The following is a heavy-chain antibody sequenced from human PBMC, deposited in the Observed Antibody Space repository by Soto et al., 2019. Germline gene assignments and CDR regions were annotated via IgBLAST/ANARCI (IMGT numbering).Heavy chain of an antibody. D-gene: IGHD1-1*01. CDR1: GGSISSGGYY. Sequence: NPSETLSLTCTVSGGSISSGGYYWSWIRQHPGKGLEWIGYIYYSGSTYYNPSLKSRVTISVDTSKNQFSLKLSSVTAADTAVYYCARHKLEIFKDPNWFDPWGQGTLVTVSS. CDR2: IYYSGST. CDR3: ARHKLEIFKDPNWFDP. V-gene: IGHV4-31*03. J-gene: IGHJ5*02.